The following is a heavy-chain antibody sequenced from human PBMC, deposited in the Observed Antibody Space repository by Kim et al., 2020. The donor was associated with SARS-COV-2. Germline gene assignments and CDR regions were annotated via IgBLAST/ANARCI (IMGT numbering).Heavy chain of an antibody. V-gene: IGHV3-23*01. CDR2: ISGSGGST. J-gene: IGHJ4*02. Sequence: GGSLRLSCAASGFTFSSYAMSWVRQAPGKGLEWVSAISGSGGSTYYADSVKGRFTISRDNSKNTLYLQMNSLRAEDTAVYYCAKDRVRRRYFDWLPSYFDYWGQGTLVTVSS. D-gene: IGHD3-9*01. CDR3: AKDRVRRRYFDWLPSYFDY. CDR1: GFTFSSYA.